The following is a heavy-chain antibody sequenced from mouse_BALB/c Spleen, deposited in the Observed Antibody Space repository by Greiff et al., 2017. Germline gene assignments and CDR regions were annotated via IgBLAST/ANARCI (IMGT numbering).Heavy chain of an antibody. D-gene: IGHD3-3*01. CDR3: AREAGTSWYFDV. J-gene: IGHJ1*01. CDR1: GYSITSGYS. CDR2: IHYSGPT. Sequence: EVQLQQSGPDLVKPSQSLSLTCTVTGYSITSGYSWHWIRQFPGNNLEWMGYIHYSGPTDYNPSLKSRISITRDTSKNQFFLQLNSVTTEDTATYYCAREAGTSWYFDVWGAGTTVTVSS. V-gene: IGHV3-1*02.